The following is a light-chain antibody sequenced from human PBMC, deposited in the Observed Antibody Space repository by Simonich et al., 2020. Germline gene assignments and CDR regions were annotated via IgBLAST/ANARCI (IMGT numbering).Light chain of an antibody. CDR3: QQRSNWIT. J-gene: IGKJ5*01. Sequence: EIVLTQSPATLYLSPGERATLSRRASQSVSSYLAWYQQKPGQAPRLLIYDAANRATGIPARFSGSGSGTDFTLTISSLEPEAFAVYYCQQRSNWITFGQGTRLEIK. CDR1: QSVSSY. V-gene: IGKV3-11*01. CDR2: DAA.